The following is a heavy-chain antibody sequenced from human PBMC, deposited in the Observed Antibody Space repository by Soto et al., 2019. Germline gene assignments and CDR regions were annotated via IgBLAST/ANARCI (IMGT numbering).Heavy chain of an antibody. J-gene: IGHJ4*02. V-gene: IGHV3-15*01. CDR1: GFTFSNAW. D-gene: IGHD2-2*01. CDR2: IKSKTDGGTT. CDR3: TTHLGYCSSTSCPVYSSSWYLFDY. Sequence: PGGSLRLSCAASGFTFSNAWMSWVRQAPGKGLEWVGRIKSKTDGGTTDYAAPVKGRFTISRDDSKNTLYLQMNSLKTEDTAVYYCTTHLGYCSSTSCPVYSSSWYLFDYWGQGTLVTVSS.